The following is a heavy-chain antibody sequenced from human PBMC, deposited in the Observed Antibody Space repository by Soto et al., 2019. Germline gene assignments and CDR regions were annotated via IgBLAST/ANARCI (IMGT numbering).Heavy chain of an antibody. CDR3: AADPQYYYYYYGMDV. J-gene: IGHJ6*02. CDR1: GFTFSSHA. CDR2: IWYDGSNK. Sequence: GGSLRLSCAASGFTFSSHAMGWLRQAPGKGLEWVAVIWYDGSNKYYADSVKGRFTISRDNSKNTLYLQMNSLRAEDTAVYYCAADPQYYYYYYGMDVWGQGTTVTVSS. V-gene: IGHV3-33*08.